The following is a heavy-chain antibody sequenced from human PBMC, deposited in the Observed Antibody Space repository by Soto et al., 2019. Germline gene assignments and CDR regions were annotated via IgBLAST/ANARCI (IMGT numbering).Heavy chain of an antibody. CDR1: GGSISSSSYY. Sequence: ASETLSLTCTVPGGSISSSSYYWGWIRQPPGKGLEWIGSIYYSGSTYYNPSLKSRVTISVDTSKNQFSLKLSSVTAADTAVYYCARDSSMDVWGRGTTVTVSS. CDR3: ARDSSMDV. J-gene: IGHJ6*02. V-gene: IGHV4-39*01. CDR2: IYYSGST. D-gene: IGHD3-22*01.